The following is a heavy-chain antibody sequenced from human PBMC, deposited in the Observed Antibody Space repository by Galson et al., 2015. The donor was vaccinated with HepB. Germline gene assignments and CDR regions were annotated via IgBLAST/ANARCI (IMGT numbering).Heavy chain of an antibody. D-gene: IGHD3-16*01. Sequence: SLRLSCAASGFTFSSYAMSWVRQAPGKGLEWVSAISGSGGTTYYADSVKGRFTISRDSSKNTLYLQMNSLRAEDTAIYYCAQRTGDRGRYFDYWGQGTLVTVSS. CDR2: ISGSGGTT. CDR3: AQRTGDRGRYFDY. CDR1: GFTFSSYA. V-gene: IGHV3-23*01. J-gene: IGHJ4*02.